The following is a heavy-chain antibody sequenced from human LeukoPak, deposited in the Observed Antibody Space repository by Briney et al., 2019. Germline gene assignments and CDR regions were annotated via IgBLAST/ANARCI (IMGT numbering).Heavy chain of an antibody. V-gene: IGHV4-4*07. CDR2: ISLGGRT. CDR1: GGSISSDY. CDR3: ARLNGSGSYAYFDY. Sequence: SETLSLTCSVSGGSISSDYWNWICQPVGKGLEWIGRISLGGRTNYNPSLKSRVTVSLDKSKNQFSLKVTSVTAADTAVYYCARLNGSGSYAYFDYWGQGSLVIVSS. D-gene: IGHD3-10*01. J-gene: IGHJ4*02.